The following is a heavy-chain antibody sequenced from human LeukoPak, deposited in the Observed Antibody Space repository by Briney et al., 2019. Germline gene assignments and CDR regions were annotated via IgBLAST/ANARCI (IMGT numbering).Heavy chain of an antibody. Sequence: GASVKVSCKASGYTFTSYGITWVRQAPGQGLELRGWISAYNGNTNYAQKLQGRVTMTTDTSTSTAYMELRSLRSDDTAVYYCARGGGAAADYSYYYMDVWGKGTTVTVSS. CDR1: GYTFTSYG. CDR2: ISAYNGNT. D-gene: IGHD6-13*01. J-gene: IGHJ6*03. V-gene: IGHV1-18*01. CDR3: ARGGGAAADYSYYYMDV.